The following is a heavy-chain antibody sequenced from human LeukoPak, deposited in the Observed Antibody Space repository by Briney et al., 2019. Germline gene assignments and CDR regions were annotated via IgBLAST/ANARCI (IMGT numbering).Heavy chain of an antibody. J-gene: IGHJ3*02. Sequence: ASVKVSCKASGYTFTGYYMHWVRQAPGQGLEWMGWINPNSGGTNYAQKLQGRVTMTTDTSTSTAYMELRSLRSDDTAVYYCARDALGIPGAFDIWGQGTMVTVSS. V-gene: IGHV1-2*02. CDR3: ARDALGIPGAFDI. CDR2: INPNSGGT. CDR1: GYTFTGYY. D-gene: IGHD1-14*01.